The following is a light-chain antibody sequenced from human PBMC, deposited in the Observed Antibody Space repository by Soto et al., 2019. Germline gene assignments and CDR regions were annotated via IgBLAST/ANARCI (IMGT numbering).Light chain of an antibody. CDR1: SSDVGSYNY. CDR2: EVS. Sequence: QSVLTQPASVSGSPGQSITISCTGTSSDVGSYNYVSWYQQNPGKAPKLMIYEVSNRPSGVSHRFSGSIDSSSNSASLTISGLRTEDEADYYCHSYDSSAHWVFGGGTQLTVL. V-gene: IGLV2-14*01. CDR3: HSYDSSAHWV. J-gene: IGLJ3*02.